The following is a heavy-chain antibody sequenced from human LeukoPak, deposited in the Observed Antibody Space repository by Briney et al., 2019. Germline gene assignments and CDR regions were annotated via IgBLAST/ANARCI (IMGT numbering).Heavy chain of an antibody. Sequence: SETLSLTCTVSGGSISSYLWSWIRQPAGKGLEWIGRIYATGITNYNPSLKSRVTMSVDTSKNQFSLKLNSVTAADTAVYYCARETTGTERHFDYWGQGTLVTVSS. CDR3: ARETTGTERHFDY. D-gene: IGHD1-1*01. CDR2: IYATGIT. CDR1: GGSISSYL. J-gene: IGHJ4*02. V-gene: IGHV4-4*07.